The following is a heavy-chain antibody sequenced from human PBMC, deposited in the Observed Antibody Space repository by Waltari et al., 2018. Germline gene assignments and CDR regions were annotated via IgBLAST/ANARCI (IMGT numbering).Heavy chain of an antibody. CDR1: GGPISRCDYY. V-gene: IGHV4-30-4*01. J-gene: IGHJ4*02. CDR3: AKGHSGSYGLKD. D-gene: IGHD1-26*01. CDR2: IYYSAST. Sequence: QVQLQESGPGLVKPSQTLSLTLTLSGGPISRCDYYWSWLRQPPGKVLEWIVYIYYSASTYYNPSLKSRVTISLYTSKNQFSLKLSSVTAADTAVYYCAKGHSGSYGLKDWGQGTLVTVSS.